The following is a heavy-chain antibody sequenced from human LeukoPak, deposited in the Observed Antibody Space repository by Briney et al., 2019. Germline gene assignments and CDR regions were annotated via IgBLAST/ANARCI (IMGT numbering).Heavy chain of an antibody. CDR3: ARVRYNWNYGQNFDY. CDR2: INPNSGGT. V-gene: IGHV1-2*02. Sequence: ASVKVSCKASGYTFTGYYMHWVRQAPGQGLEWMGWINPNSGGTNYAQKFQGRVTMTRDTSISTAYMELSRLRSDDTAVYYCARVRYNWNYGQNFDYWGQGTLVTVSS. J-gene: IGHJ4*02. CDR1: GYTFTGYY. D-gene: IGHD1-7*01.